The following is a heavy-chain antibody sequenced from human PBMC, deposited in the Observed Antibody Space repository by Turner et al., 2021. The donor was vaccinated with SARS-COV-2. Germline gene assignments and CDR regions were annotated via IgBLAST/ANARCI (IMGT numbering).Heavy chain of an antibody. CDR1: GYTFTSYC. Sequence: QVQLLQSLAEVNKPAASVKVSCSASGYTFTSYCISWVRQAPGQGLEWMGWMSADNSNTNDAQKHKGRVTMTTDTSTSTANMELRRLRSDDTAVDYCARGDIVVMVASTPGDDLDDWGQGTMVTVSS. CDR3: ARGDIVVMVASTPGDDLDD. CDR2: MSADNSNT. J-gene: IGHJ4*02. V-gene: IGHV1-18*01. D-gene: IGHD2-15*01.